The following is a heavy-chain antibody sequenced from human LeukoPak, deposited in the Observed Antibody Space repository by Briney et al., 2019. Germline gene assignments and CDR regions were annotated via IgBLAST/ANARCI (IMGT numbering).Heavy chain of an antibody. J-gene: IGHJ6*02. V-gene: IGHV4-31*03. CDR2: IYYSGST. CDR1: GGSISSGGYY. Sequence: NPSETLSLTCTVSGGSISSGGYYWSWIRQHPGKGLEWIGYIYYSGSTYYNPSLKSRVTISVDTSKNQFSLKLSSVTAADTAVYYCARARFGCGGDCYSPLPYYYYYGMDVWGQGTTVTVSS. D-gene: IGHD2-21*02. CDR3: ARARFGCGGDCYSPLPYYYYYGMDV.